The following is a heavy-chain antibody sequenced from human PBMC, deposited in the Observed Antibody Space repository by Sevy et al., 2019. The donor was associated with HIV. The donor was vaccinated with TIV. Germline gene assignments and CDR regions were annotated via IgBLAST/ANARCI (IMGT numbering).Heavy chain of an antibody. Sequence: GGSLRLSCAASGFTLNNYWMNWVRQAPGKGLEWVANIKRDGSVKYYVNSVKGRFTISRDNARNLVFLQMNSLRVEDTALYYRVRAIAADGSFWGQGTLVTVSS. V-gene: IGHV3-7*01. D-gene: IGHD6-13*01. CDR3: VRAIAADGSF. J-gene: IGHJ4*02. CDR1: GFTLNNYW. CDR2: IKRDGSVK.